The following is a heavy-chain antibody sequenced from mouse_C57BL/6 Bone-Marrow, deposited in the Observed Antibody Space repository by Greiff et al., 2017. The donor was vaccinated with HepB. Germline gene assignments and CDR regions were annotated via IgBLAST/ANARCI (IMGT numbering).Heavy chain of an antibody. CDR2: IYPGNSDT. J-gene: IGHJ2*01. Sequence: EVQLQQSGTVLARPGASVKMSCKTSGYTFTSYWMHWVKQRPGQGLEWIGAIYPGNSDTSYNQKFKGKAKQTEVTSASTAYMELSSLTNEDSAVYYCTRSTGHFDYWGQGTTLTVSS. CDR1: GYTFTSYW. CDR3: TRSTGHFDY. V-gene: IGHV1-5*01. D-gene: IGHD2-1*01.